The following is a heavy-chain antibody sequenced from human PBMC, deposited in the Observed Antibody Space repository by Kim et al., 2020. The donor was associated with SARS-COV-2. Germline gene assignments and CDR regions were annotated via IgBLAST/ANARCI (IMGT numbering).Heavy chain of an antibody. CDR2: IYYSGST. J-gene: IGHJ4*02. Sequence: SETLSLTCTVSGGSISSGGYYWSWIRQHPGKGLEWIGYIYYSGSTYYNPSLKSRVTISVDTSKNQFSLKLSSVTAADTAVYYCARVYCGGDCYTRATVRGPPYFGSWGQGTLVTVSS. D-gene: IGHD2-21*02. V-gene: IGHV4-31*03. CDR3: ARVYCGGDCYTRATVRGPPYFGS. CDR1: GGSISSGGYY.